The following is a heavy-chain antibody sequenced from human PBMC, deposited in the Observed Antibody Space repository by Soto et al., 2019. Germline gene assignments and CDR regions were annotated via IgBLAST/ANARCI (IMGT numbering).Heavy chain of an antibody. J-gene: IGHJ6*02. D-gene: IGHD6-6*01. CDR2: ISYDGSNK. V-gene: IGHV3-30*18. CDR3: AKDRDYLEYSSSMDV. Sequence: PGGSLRLSCAASGFTFSSYGMHWVRQAPGKGLEWVAVISYDGSNKYYVDSVKGRFTISRDNSKNTLYLQMNSLRAEDTAVYYCAKDRDYLEYSSSMDVWGQGTTVTVSS. CDR1: GFTFSSYG.